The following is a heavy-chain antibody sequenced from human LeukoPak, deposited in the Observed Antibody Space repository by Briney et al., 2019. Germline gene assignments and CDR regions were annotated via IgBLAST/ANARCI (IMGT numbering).Heavy chain of an antibody. J-gene: IGHJ4*02. Sequence: GGSLRLSCPASGFTFSGSAMHWVRQASGKGLEWVGRIRSKGNTYATAYSASVKGRFTISRDDSENTLYLQMNSLRAEDTAVYYCAQATGYLLWGQGTLVTVSS. V-gene: IGHV3-73*01. CDR1: GFTFSGSA. CDR2: IRSKGNTYAT. CDR3: AQATGYLL. D-gene: IGHD1-14*01.